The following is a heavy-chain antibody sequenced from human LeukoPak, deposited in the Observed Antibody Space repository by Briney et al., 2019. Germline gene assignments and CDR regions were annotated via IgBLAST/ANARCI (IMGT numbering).Heavy chain of an antibody. CDR2: IIPIFGTA. V-gene: IGHV1-69*13. CDR3: ARESSGYSVFDY. D-gene: IGHD3-22*01. CDR1: GGTFSSYA. J-gene: IGHJ4*02. Sequence: SVKVSCKASGGTFSSYAISWVRQAPGQGLEWMGGIIPIFGTANYAQKFQGRVTITADESTSTAYMELSSLRSGDTAVYYCARESSGYSVFDYWGQETLVTVSS.